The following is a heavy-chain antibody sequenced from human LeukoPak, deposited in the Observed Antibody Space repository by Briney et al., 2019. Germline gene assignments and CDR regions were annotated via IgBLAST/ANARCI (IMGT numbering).Heavy chain of an antibody. CDR3: ARDSGRFGDPFDY. D-gene: IGHD3-10*01. CDR2: IIPIFGTA. V-gene: IGHV1-69*13. CDR1: GGTFSSYA. J-gene: IGHJ4*02. Sequence: ASVKVSCKASGGTFSSYAISWVRQAPGQGLEWMGGIIPIFGTANYAQKFQGRVTITADGSTSTAYMELSSLRSEDTAVYYCARDSGRFGDPFDYWGQGTLVTVSS.